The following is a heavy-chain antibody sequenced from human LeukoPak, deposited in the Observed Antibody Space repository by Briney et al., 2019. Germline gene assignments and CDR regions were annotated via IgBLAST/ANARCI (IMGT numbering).Heavy chain of an antibody. D-gene: IGHD5-18*01. CDR1: GGTFSSYA. J-gene: IGHJ4*02. CDR2: SIPILGIA. Sequence: GASVKVSCKASGGTFSSYANSWVRQAPGQGLEWMGRSIPILGIANYAQKFQGRVTITADKSTSTAYMELSSLRSEDTAVYYCAREVRGIQLWYFFDYWGQGTLVTVSS. V-gene: IGHV1-69*04. CDR3: AREVRGIQLWYFFDY.